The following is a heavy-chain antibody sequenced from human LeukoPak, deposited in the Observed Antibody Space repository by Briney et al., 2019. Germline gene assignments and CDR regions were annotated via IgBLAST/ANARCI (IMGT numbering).Heavy chain of an antibody. V-gene: IGHV1-69*05. CDR2: IIPIFGTA. Sequence: ASVKVSCKASGGTFSSYAISWVRQAPGQGLEWMGRIIPIFGTANYAQKFQGRVTITTDESTSTAYMELSSLRSEDTAVYYCAVAVTPGYFQHWGQGTLVTVSS. D-gene: IGHD4-23*01. J-gene: IGHJ1*01. CDR3: AVAVTPGYFQH. CDR1: GGTFSSYA.